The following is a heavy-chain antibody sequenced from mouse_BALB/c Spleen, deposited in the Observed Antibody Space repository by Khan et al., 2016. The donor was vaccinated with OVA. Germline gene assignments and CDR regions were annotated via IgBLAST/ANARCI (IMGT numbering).Heavy chain of an antibody. J-gene: IGHJ4*01. CDR1: GFSLSRYN. CDR3: ARTYYRYDGYYAMDY. D-gene: IGHD2-14*01. CDR2: IWGGGST. V-gene: IGHV2-6-4*01. Sequence: QVQLQQSGPGLVAPSQSLSITCSVSGFSLSRYNVHWVRQPPGKGLEWLGMIWGGGSTDYNSVLKSRLSISKDNSKSQVFLKMNSLQTDDTAMYYCARTYYRYDGYYAMDYWGQGTSVTVSS.